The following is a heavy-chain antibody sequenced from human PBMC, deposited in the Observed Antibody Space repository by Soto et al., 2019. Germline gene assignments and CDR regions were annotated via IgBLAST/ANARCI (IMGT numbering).Heavy chain of an antibody. J-gene: IGHJ6*02. D-gene: IGHD6-13*01. V-gene: IGHV3-30-3*01. CDR3: ARDYSAAASYGMDV. CDR2: ISYDGSNK. Sequence: PGGSLRLSCAASGFTFSSYAMHWVRQAPGKGLEWVAVISYDGSNKYYADSVKGRFTISRDNSKNTLYLQMNSLRAEDTAVYYCARDYSAAASYGMDVWGQGTSVTVSS. CDR1: GFTFSSYA.